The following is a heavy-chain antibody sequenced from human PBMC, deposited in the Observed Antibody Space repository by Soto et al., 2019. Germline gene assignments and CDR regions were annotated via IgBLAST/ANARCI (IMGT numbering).Heavy chain of an antibody. CDR2: ISPRDSET. J-gene: IGHJ4*02. Sequence: PGESLKISCTGSGYSFSTHWIGWVRQMPGKGLEWMGIISPRDSETRYRPSFQGQVTISVDKSINTAYLQWNSLKASDSATYYCARHIGSIEPPFDFWGQGTQVTVSS. D-gene: IGHD3-3*02. V-gene: IGHV5-51*01. CDR1: GYSFSTHW. CDR3: ARHIGSIEPPFDF.